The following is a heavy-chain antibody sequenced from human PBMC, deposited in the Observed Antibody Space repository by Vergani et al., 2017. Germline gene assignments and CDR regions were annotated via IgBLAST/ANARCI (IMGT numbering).Heavy chain of an antibody. V-gene: IGHV3-23*01. J-gene: IGHJ4*02. CDR1: EFTFSNYA. Sequence: EVQLLESGGGLVQPGGSLRLICAASEFTFSNYAMNWVRQAPGKGLEWVSGISGSGVSAYYTDSVKGRFTISRDNSKNMLFLQMNNLRTEDTAIYYCAKQYFVWRNDLFYYWGQGTLVTVSS. CDR3: AKQYFVWRNDLFYY. D-gene: IGHD3-9*01. CDR2: ISGSGVSA.